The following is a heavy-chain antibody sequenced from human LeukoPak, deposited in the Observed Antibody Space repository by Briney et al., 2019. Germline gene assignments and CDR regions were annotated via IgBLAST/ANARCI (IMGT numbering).Heavy chain of an antibody. CDR3: ARALYNRGWYPDYFDS. Sequence: GGSLRLSCAASGFTFSSYAMSWVRQAPGKGLEWVSAISGSGGSTYYADSVKGRFTISRDNSKNTLYLQMSSLRAEDTAIYYCARALYNRGWYPDYFDSWGQGTLVTVSA. CDR2: ISGSGGST. CDR1: GFTFSSYA. D-gene: IGHD6-19*01. J-gene: IGHJ4*02. V-gene: IGHV3-23*01.